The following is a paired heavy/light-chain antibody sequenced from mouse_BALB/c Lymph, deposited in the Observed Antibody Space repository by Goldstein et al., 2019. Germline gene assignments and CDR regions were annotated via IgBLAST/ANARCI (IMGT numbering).Light chain of an antibody. J-gene: IGKJ1*01. CDR1: QDISNY. Sequence: DIQMTQTTSSLSASLGDRVTISCRASQDISNYLNWYQQKPDGTVKLLIFYTSRLHSGVPSRFSGSGSGRDYSLTISNLEQEDVATYFCQQGNTVPWTFGGGTKLEIK. V-gene: IGKV10-96*01. CDR3: QQGNTVPWT. CDR2: YTS.
Heavy chain of an antibody. CDR3: ARGNYGYNMDY. CDR2: ISNGGGYS. Sequence: EVQLVESGGGLVKPGGSLKLSCEATGYTFSDYYMYWVRQTPEKRLEWVATISNGGGYSYYLDSVKGRLTISRDNAKNNVYLQMSSLKSEDTAMYYCARGNYGYNMDYWGQGTSVTVSS. J-gene: IGHJ4*01. V-gene: IGHV5-4*02. CDR1: GYTFSDYY. D-gene: IGHD1-2*01.